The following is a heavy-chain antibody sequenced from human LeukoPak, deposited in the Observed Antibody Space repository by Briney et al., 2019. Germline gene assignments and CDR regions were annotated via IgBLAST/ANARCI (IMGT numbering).Heavy chain of an antibody. Sequence: GGSLRLSCAASGFTFSSYEMNWVRQAPGKGLEWVSYISSSGSTIYYADSVKGRFTISRDNAKNSLYLQMNSLRAEDTAVYYCVRESSSLTYPDFDYWGQGTLVTVSS. CDR3: VRESSSLTYPDFDY. CDR1: GFTFSSYE. CDR2: ISSSGSTI. J-gene: IGHJ4*02. D-gene: IGHD6-13*01. V-gene: IGHV3-48*03.